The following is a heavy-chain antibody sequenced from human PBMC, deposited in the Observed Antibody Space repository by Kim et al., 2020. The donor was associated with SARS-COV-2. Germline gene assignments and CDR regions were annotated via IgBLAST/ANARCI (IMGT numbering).Heavy chain of an antibody. V-gene: IGHV3-49*03. CDR2: IRGKAYGGTT. J-gene: IGHJ4*02. D-gene: IGHD4-4*01. CDR3: TTNHDYIVNQVDY. CDR1: GFTFGDYS. Sequence: GGSLRLSCTGSGFTFGDYSMSWYRQAPGKGLEWVSFIRGKAYGGTTEYAASVKGRFIISRDDSNSIACLQMNSMKSEDTGVYFCTTNHDYIVNQVDYWGQRTLVTVSS.